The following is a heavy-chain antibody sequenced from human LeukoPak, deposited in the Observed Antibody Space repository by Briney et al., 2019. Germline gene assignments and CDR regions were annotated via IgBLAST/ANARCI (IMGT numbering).Heavy chain of an antibody. Sequence: GGSLRLSCAASGFTFSSYWMHWVRQAPGKGLEWVSYISSSSAYTNYADSVKGRLTISRENAKTSLYLQMNSLRAEDTAVYYCAQTLLLDNAFDVWGRGTMVTVSS. V-gene: IGHV3-11*03. CDR3: AQTLLLDNAFDV. J-gene: IGHJ3*01. CDR1: GFTFSSYW. D-gene: IGHD3-10*01. CDR2: ISSSSAYT.